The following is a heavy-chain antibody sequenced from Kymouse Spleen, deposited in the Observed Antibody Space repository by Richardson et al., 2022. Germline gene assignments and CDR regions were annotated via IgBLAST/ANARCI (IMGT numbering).Heavy chain of an antibody. CDR1: GGSFSGYY. D-gene: IGHD1-26*01,IGHD5-12*01. V-gene: IGHV4-34*01. CDR3: ANYSGYGMDV. CDR2: INHSGST. J-gene: IGHJ6*02. Sequence: QVQLQQWGAGLLKPSETLSLTCAVYGGSFSGYYWSWIRQPPGKGLEWIGEINHSGSTNYNPSLKSRVTISVDTSKNQFSLKLSSVTAADTAVYYCANYSGYGMDVWGQGTTVTVSS.